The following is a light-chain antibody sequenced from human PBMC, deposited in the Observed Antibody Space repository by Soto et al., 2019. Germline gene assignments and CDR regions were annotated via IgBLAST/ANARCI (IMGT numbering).Light chain of an antibody. Sequence: DIQMTQSPSSLSASVGDRVTITCRSSKAIADYLIWYQQKPGNAPNLLIYSASTLQSGVPSRFTGSGSGTDFTLTISSLQPEDSATYFCQQSFKPPLTFGQGTRVEVK. CDR1: KAIADY. V-gene: IGKV1-39*01. CDR2: SAS. J-gene: IGKJ5*01. CDR3: QQSFKPPLT.